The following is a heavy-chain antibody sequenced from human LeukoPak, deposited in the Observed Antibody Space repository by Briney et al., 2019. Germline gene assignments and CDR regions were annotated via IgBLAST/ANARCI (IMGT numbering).Heavy chain of an antibody. CDR2: IYYSGST. CDR1: GGSISSGGYY. J-gene: IGHJ4*02. D-gene: IGHD2-2*01. Sequence: SETLSLTCTVSGGSISSGGYYWSWIRQHPGKGLEWIGYIYYSGSTYYNPSLKSRVTISVDTSKNQFSLKLSSVTAADTAVYYCARQSPLVGTSFDYWGQGTLVTVSS. CDR3: ARQSPLVGTSFDY. V-gene: IGHV4-31*03.